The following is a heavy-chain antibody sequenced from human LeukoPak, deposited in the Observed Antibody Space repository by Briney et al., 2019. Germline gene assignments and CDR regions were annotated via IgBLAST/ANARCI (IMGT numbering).Heavy chain of an antibody. J-gene: IGHJ4*02. D-gene: IGHD6-13*01. V-gene: IGHV3-30-3*01. CDR1: GFTFSSYA. Sequence: PGGSLGLSCAASGFTFSSYAMHWVRQAPGKGLEWVAVISYDGSNKYYADSVKGRFTISRDNSKNTVYLQMNSLRAEDTAVYYCARIGQYSRSWYLGYFDYWGQGTLVTVSS. CDR2: ISYDGSNK. CDR3: ARIGQYSRSWYLGYFDY.